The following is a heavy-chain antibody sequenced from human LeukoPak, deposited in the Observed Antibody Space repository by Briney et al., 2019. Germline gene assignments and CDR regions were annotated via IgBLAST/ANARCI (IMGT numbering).Heavy chain of an antibody. CDR1: GGSISSSSYY. J-gene: IGHJ4*02. Sequence: KPSETLSLTCTVSGGSISSSSYYWGWIRQPPGKGLEWIGSIYYSGSTYYNPSLKSRITISVDTSKNQFSLKLSSVTAAHTAVYYCARHPDHYGDYGELYFDYWGQGTRVTVSS. D-gene: IGHD4-17*01. CDR2: IYYSGST. V-gene: IGHV4-39*01. CDR3: ARHPDHYGDYGELYFDY.